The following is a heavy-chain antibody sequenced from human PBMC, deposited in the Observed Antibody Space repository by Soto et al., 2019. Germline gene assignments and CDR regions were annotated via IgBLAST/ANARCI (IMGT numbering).Heavy chain of an antibody. CDR1: GGTFSSYA. D-gene: IGHD6-6*01. Sequence: SVKVSCKASGGTFSSYAISWVRQAPGQGLGWMGGIIPIFGTANYAQKFQGRVTITADESTSTAYMELSSLRSEDTAVYYCARGSSSSGFFDYWGQGTLVTSPQ. CDR3: ARGSSSSGFFDY. J-gene: IGHJ4*02. CDR2: IIPIFGTA. V-gene: IGHV1-69*13.